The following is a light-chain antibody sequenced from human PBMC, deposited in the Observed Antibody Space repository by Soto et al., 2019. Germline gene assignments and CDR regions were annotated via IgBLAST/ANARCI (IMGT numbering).Light chain of an antibody. CDR2: EVS. V-gene: IGLV2-8*01. J-gene: IGLJ2*01. Sequence: QSALTQPPSASGSPGQSVTISCTGSSSDVGAYNYVSWYQQHPGKAPKLMIYEVSERPSGVPNRFSGSKSGNTASLTVSGLHTEDEADYYCSSYAGIDSLLFGGGTQLTVL. CDR3: SSYAGIDSLL. CDR1: SSDVGAYNY.